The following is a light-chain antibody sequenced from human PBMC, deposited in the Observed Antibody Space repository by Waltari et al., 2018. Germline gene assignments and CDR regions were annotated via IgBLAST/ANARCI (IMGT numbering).Light chain of an antibody. Sequence: EIVMTQSPAPLSVSPGERATLSCRASQSVSSNLAWYQQKPGQAPRLLIYGASTRATGIPARFSGSGSGTEFTLTISSLQSEDFAVYYCQQYHNWYTFGQGTKLEIK. CDR2: GAS. V-gene: IGKV3-15*01. CDR1: QSVSSN. J-gene: IGKJ2*01. CDR3: QQYHNWYT.